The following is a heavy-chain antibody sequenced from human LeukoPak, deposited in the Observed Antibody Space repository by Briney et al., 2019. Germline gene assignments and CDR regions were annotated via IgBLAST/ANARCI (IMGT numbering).Heavy chain of an antibody. J-gene: IGHJ5*02. Sequence: SVKVSCKASGGTFSSNTITWVRQAPGQGLEWMGGIIPIFGRTNYAQKFQGRVTITTDESTSTVYMEMSSLKSEDTAVYYCAREKKNTYYDSSVNRFIEYTWFDPWGQGTLVTVSS. CDR1: GGTFSSNT. CDR2: IIPIFGRT. V-gene: IGHV1-69*05. D-gene: IGHD3-22*01. CDR3: AREKKNTYYDSSVNRFIEYTWFDP.